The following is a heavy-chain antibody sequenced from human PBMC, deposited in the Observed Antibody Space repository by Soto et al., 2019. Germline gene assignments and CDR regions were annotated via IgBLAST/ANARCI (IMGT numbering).Heavy chain of an antibody. J-gene: IGHJ5*02. CDR1: DGYIGSVSCC. V-gene: IGHV4-61*01. Sequence: SETTSDRNSVSDGYIGSVSCCRIWHQQPPGKGLEWIGYIYYSGSTNYNPPLKRRVTISVDTSKNQFSLKLSSVTAADTAVYHRAMLYNGSGWYWFDPWGQGTLVTVSS. CDR2: IYYSGST. CDR3: AMLYNGSGWYWFDP. D-gene: IGHD6-19*01.